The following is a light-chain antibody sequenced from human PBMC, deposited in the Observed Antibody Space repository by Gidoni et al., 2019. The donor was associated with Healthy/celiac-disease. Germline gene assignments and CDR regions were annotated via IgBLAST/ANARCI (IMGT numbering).Light chain of an antibody. CDR3: QQRSNWR. Sequence: EIVLTQSPATLSLSPGERATLSCRASQSVSSYLAWYQQQPGQAPRLLIYDASTRATGIPARFSGSGSGTDFPLTISSLEPEDFAVYYCQQRSNWRFGQXTKLEIK. V-gene: IGKV3-11*01. CDR1: QSVSSY. CDR2: DAS. J-gene: IGKJ2*03.